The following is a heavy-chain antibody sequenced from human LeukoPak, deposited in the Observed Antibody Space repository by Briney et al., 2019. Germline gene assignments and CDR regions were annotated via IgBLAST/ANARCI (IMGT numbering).Heavy chain of an antibody. J-gene: IGHJ4*02. CDR1: GGSFSTYY. CDR3: ARGPTISETGYFDY. CDR2: INHRGDT. D-gene: IGHD7-27*01. V-gene: IGHV4-34*01. Sequence: SETLSLTCAVYGGSFSTYYWSWIRQSPGKGLEWIAEINHRGDTNYNPSVKSRVTISVDTSKNQFSLKVRTLTAADTAVYYCARGPTISETGYFDYWGQGTLVTVSS.